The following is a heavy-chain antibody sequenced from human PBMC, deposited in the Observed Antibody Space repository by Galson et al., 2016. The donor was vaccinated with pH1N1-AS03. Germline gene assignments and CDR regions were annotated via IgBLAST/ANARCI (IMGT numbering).Heavy chain of an antibody. V-gene: IGHV3-23*01. D-gene: IGHD6-19*01. CDR1: GFTFANTA. CDR3: AKDRGHSSGWYPAFYFDS. J-gene: IGHJ4*02. CDR2: VSGNGGSE. Sequence: SLRLSCAASGFTFANTAMNWVRQAPGKGLAWVAAVSGNGGSEYYADSVKGRFTISRDSSKNTLFLQMNNLRAEDTAVYYCAKDRGHSSGWYPAFYFDSWGQGTQVTVSS.